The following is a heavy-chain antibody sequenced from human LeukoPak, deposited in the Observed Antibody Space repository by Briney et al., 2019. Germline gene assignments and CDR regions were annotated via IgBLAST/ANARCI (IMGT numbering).Heavy chain of an antibody. CDR2: IYHSDST. V-gene: IGHV4-38-2*02. J-gene: IGHJ3*02. D-gene: IGHD3-3*01. CDR1: GYSISSGYY. Sequence: SETLSLTCTVSGYSISSGYYWGWIRQPPGKGLEWIGSIYHSDSTYYNPSLKSRVNISVDTSKNQFSLKLSSVTAADTAVYYCARDLRFSLGAFDIWGQGTMVTVSS. CDR3: ARDLRFSLGAFDI.